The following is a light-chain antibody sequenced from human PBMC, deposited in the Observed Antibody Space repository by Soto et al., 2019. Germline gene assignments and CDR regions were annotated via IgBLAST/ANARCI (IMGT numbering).Light chain of an antibody. Sequence: DIQMTQSPSSLSASVGDRVTITCRASQSINSYLNWYQQKPGKAPKVLIYAASSLQSGVPSRFSGSGSGTDVTLTISSLQPEDFATYYCQQSYSPLLTFGGGTNVEIK. V-gene: IGKV1-39*01. CDR2: AAS. CDR3: QQSYSPLLT. CDR1: QSINSY. J-gene: IGKJ4*01.